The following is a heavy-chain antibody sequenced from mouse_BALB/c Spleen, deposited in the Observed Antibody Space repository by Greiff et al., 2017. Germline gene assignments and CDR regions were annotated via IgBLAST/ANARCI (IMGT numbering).Heavy chain of an antibody. D-gene: IGHD1-1*01. J-gene: IGHJ3*01. Sequence: EVQRVESGGGLVKPGGSLKLSCAASGFTFSSYAMSWVRQTPEKRLEWVASISSGGSTYYPDSVKGRFTIYRDNARNILYLQMSSLRSEDTAMYYCAREYYGSSSPFAYWGQGTLVTVSA. CDR3: AREYYGSSSPFAY. CDR2: ISSGGST. CDR1: GFTFSSYA. V-gene: IGHV5-6-5*01.